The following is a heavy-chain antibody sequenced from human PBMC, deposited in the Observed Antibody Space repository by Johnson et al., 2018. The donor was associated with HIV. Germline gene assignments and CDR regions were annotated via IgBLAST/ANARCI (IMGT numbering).Heavy chain of an antibody. CDR2: ISWNSGSI. J-gene: IGHJ3*02. D-gene: IGHD1-26*01. V-gene: IGHV3-9*01. CDR3: ARGGSSRNPAFDI. CDR1: GFTFDDYA. Sequence: VQLVESGGGLVQPGRSLRLSCAASGFTFDDYAMHWVRQAPGKGLEWVSGISWNSGSIGYADSVKGRFTISRDNAKNSLYLQMNSLRAEDTAVYYCARGGSSRNPAFDIWGQGTMVTVSS.